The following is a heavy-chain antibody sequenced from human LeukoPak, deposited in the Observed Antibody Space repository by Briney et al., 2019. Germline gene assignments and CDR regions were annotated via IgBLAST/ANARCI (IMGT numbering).Heavy chain of an antibody. CDR2: IDTSGST. J-gene: IGHJ4*02. D-gene: IGHD2-2*01. CDR1: GGSISSYY. CDR3: ARDRSSTSPDY. Sequence: KASETLSLTCTVSGGSISSYYWSWIRQPAGKGLEWIGRIDTSGSTDYNPSLKSRVAISADTSKNQFSLRLTSVTAADTAVYYCARDRSSTSPDYWGQGTLVTVSS. V-gene: IGHV4-4*07.